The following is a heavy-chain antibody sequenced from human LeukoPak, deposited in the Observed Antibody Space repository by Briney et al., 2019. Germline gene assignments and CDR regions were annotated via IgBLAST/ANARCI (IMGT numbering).Heavy chain of an antibody. J-gene: IGHJ4*02. CDR3: AKRLSNWGSVDS. D-gene: IGHD7-27*01. CDR1: GSTFSSYA. CDR2: ISGSGSST. Sequence: GGSLRLSCAAPGSTFSSYAMSWVRQAPGEGLEWVSGISGSGSSTYYADSAKGRFTISRDNSKNTLYLQMNSLRAEDTAVYYCAKRLSNWGSVDSWGQGTLVTVSS. V-gene: IGHV3-23*01.